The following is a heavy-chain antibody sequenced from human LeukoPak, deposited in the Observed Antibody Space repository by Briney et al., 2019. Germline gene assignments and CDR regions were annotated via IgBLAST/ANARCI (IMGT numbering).Heavy chain of an antibody. CDR1: GFTFSSYA. D-gene: IGHD2-15*01. Sequence: PGGSLRLSCAASGFTFSSYAMHWVRQAPGKGLEWVAVISYDGSIKYYADSVKGRFTISRDNSKNTLYLHMNSLRAEDTAVYYCANSPDGAFDYWGQGTLVTVSS. V-gene: IGHV3-30*04. CDR2: ISYDGSIK. J-gene: IGHJ4*02. CDR3: ANSPDGAFDY.